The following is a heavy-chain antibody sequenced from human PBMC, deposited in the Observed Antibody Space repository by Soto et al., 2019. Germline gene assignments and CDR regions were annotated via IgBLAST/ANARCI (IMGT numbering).Heavy chain of an antibody. Sequence: SVKVSCKASGGTFSSYAISWVRQAPGQGLEWMGGIIPIFGTANYAQKFQGRVTITADESTSTAYMELSSLRSEDTAVYYCARAARYFDWLLRKYGMDVWGQGTTVTVSS. CDR1: GGTFSSYA. D-gene: IGHD3-9*01. J-gene: IGHJ6*02. CDR2: IIPIFGTA. V-gene: IGHV1-69*13. CDR3: ARAARYFDWLLRKYGMDV.